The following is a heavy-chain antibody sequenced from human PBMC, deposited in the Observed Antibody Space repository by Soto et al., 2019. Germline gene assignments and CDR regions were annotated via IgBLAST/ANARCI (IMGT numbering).Heavy chain of an antibody. J-gene: IGHJ4*02. CDR2: ISHSGSA. V-gene: IGHV4-4*02. D-gene: IGHD6-19*01. CDR3: AAKVVAVPAEL. CDR1: GDSISSTKW. Sequence: PSETLSLTCVVSGDSISSTKWWSWVRQSPGKGLEWIGEISHSGSANYHSSLKSRVTISGDKSKNQFSLQLNSVTAADTALYYCAAKVVAVPAELWGQGILVTVSS.